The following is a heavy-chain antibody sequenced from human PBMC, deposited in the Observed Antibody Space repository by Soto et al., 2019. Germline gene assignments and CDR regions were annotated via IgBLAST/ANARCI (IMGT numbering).Heavy chain of an antibody. CDR2: IDSNGAAT. CDR1: GFTFSSYP. Sequence: DVQVVESGGDLVQPGGSLRLSCSASGFTFSSYPMHWVRLAPGKGLEYVSGIDSNGAATYYGDSVKGRFIVSRDNSKNTLNLQMSTLTSEDTAVYYFVKDSSNSGDRLWFDYWGQGTLVTVSS. V-gene: IGHV3-64D*06. J-gene: IGHJ4*02. D-gene: IGHD2-21*02. CDR3: VKDSSNSGDRLWFDY.